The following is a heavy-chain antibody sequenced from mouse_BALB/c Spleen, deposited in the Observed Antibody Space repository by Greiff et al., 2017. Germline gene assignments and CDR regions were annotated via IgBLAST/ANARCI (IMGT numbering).Heavy chain of an antibody. V-gene: IGHV5-6*02. CDR1: GFTFSSYG. CDR3: ARITTVVASDD. D-gene: IGHD1-1*01. J-gene: IGHJ2*01. CDR2: ISSGGSYT. Sequence: EVKLVESGGDLVKPGGSLKLSCAASGFTFSSYGMSWVRQTPDKRLEWVATISSGGSYTYYPDSVKGRFTISRDNAKNTLYLQMSSLTSEDTAMYYCARITTVVASDDWGQGTTLTVSS.